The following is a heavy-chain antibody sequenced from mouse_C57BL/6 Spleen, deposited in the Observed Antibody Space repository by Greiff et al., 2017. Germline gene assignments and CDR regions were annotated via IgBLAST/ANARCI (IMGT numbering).Heavy chain of an antibody. V-gene: IGHV2-9-1*01. J-gene: IGHJ4*01. CDR2: IWTGGGT. Sequence: VMLVESGPGLVAPSQSLSITCTVSGFSLTSYAIRWVRQPPGKGLEWLGVIWTGGGTNYNSALKSRLSISKDNSKSQVFLKMNSLQTDDTARYYCARTVTTVVATKYAMDYWGQGTSVTVSS. CDR1: GFSLTSYA. CDR3: ARTVTTVVATKYAMDY. D-gene: IGHD1-1*01.